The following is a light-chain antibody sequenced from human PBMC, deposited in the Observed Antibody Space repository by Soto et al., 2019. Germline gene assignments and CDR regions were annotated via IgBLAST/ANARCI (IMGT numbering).Light chain of an antibody. CDR1: QTISSW. Sequence: DIQMTQSPSTLSGSVGDRVTITCRASQTISSWLAWYQQKPGKAPKLLIYKASTLKSGVPSRFSGSGSGTEFTLTISSLQPDDFATYYCQQYNVYSWTFGQGTKWIS. CDR3: QQYNVYSWT. J-gene: IGKJ1*01. V-gene: IGKV1-5*03. CDR2: KAS.